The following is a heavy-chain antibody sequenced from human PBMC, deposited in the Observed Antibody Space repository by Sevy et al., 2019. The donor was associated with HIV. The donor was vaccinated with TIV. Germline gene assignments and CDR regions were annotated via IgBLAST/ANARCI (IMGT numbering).Heavy chain of an antibody. CDR1: GFTFSSYA. V-gene: IGHV3-30-3*01. Sequence: GGSLRLSCAASGFTFSSYAMHWVRQAPGKGLEWVAVISYDGSNKYYADSVKGRLTITRDNSKNTLYLQMNSLRAEDTAVYYCARDSSYCSGGSCYYYYGMDVWGQGTTVTVSS. J-gene: IGHJ6*02. D-gene: IGHD2-15*01. CDR3: ARDSSYCSGGSCYYYYGMDV. CDR2: ISYDGSNK.